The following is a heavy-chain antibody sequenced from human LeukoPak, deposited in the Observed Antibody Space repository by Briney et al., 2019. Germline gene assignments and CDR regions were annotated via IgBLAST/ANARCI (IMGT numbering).Heavy chain of an antibody. V-gene: IGHV7-4-1*02. Sequence: ASVKVSCKASGYIFTNYAINWMRQAPGQGLEWMGWITTSTGNPTYAQGFTGRFVFSSDTSVSTAYLQISSLRAEDIAVYYCARDPYAPPSSDLQRFDSWGQGTLVTVSS. CDR3: ARDPYAPPSSDLQRFDS. J-gene: IGHJ5*01. CDR2: ITTSTGNP. D-gene: IGHD6-19*01. CDR1: GYIFTNYA.